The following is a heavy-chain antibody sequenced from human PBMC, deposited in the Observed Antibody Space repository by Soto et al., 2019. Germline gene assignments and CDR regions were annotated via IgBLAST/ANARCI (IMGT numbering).Heavy chain of an antibody. J-gene: IGHJ3*02. CDR2: IVSDGSAK. Sequence: QVQLVESGGGVVQPGTSLRLSCAVSGFPFSTYGFHWVRQPPGTGLEWVAVIVSDGSAKYHADSVEGRFTISRDNSKDTLYLQMNSLRAEDTAVYYCARDDALGNENGFDIWGQGTMVTVSS. D-gene: IGHD1-1*01. CDR3: ARDDALGNENGFDI. CDR1: GFPFSTYG. V-gene: IGHV3-33*01.